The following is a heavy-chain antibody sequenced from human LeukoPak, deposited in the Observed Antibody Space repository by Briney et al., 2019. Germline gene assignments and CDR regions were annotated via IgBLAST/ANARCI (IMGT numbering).Heavy chain of an antibody. V-gene: IGHV3-53*01. CDR3: ARASPRITTSSDAFDI. J-gene: IGHJ3*02. D-gene: IGHD3-3*01. CDR1: GFTVSSNY. CDR2: IYSGGST. Sequence: GSLRLSCAASGFTVSSNYMSWVRQAPGKGLEWVSVIYSGGSTYYADSVKGRFTISRDNPKNTLYLQMNSLRAEDTAVYYCARASPRITTSSDAFDIWGQGTMVTVSS.